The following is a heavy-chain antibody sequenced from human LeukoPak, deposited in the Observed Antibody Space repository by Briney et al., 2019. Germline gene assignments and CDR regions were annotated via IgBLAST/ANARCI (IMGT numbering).Heavy chain of an antibody. J-gene: IGHJ4*02. D-gene: IGHD3-10*01. Sequence: GGSLRLSCAASGFTFSSYGMHWVRQAPGKGLEWVAVISYDGSNKYYADSVKGRFTISRDNSKNTLYLQMNSLRSDDTAVYYCARDLGMVRGVMGQWGQGTLVTVSS. V-gene: IGHV3-30*03. CDR3: ARDLGMVRGVMGQ. CDR1: GFTFSSYG. CDR2: ISYDGSNK.